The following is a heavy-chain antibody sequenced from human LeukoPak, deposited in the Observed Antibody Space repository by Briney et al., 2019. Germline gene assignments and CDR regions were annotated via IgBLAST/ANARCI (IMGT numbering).Heavy chain of an antibody. D-gene: IGHD1-26*01. CDR3: AKDFRRIDVGVLGY. CDR2: IRYDGSNK. Sequence: PGGSLRLSCAASGFTFSSYDMHWVRQAPGKGLEWVAFIRYDGSNKYYADSVKGRFTISRDNSKNTLYLQMNSLRAEDTAVYYCAKDFRRIDVGVLGYWGQGTLVTVSS. V-gene: IGHV3-30*02. J-gene: IGHJ4*02. CDR1: GFTFSSYD.